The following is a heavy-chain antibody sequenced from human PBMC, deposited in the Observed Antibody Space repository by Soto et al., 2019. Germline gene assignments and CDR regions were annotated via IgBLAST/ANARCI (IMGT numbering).Heavy chain of an antibody. Sequence: QVQLVQSGAEVKKPGSSVKVSCKASGGTFSSYAISWVRQAPGQGLEWMGGIIPIFGTANYAQKFQGRVTITADEYTSTAYMELSSLRSEDTAVYYCARVNSSGWSYYYYYGMDVWGQGTTVTVSS. CDR2: IIPIFGTA. V-gene: IGHV1-69*01. CDR1: GGTFSSYA. CDR3: ARVNSSGWSYYYYYGMDV. D-gene: IGHD6-19*01. J-gene: IGHJ6*02.